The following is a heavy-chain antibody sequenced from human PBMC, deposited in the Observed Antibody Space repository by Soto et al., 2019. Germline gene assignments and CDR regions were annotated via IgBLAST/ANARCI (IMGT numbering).Heavy chain of an antibody. D-gene: IGHD1-1*01. J-gene: IGHJ5*02. CDR3: ARNEAYKWNDGGWFDP. Sequence: QVQLVQSGAEVKNPGASVKVSCKASGYTFTSYGISWVRQASGQGLEWMGWISAYNGNTKYAQKLQGRVTMTTDTSTSTAYTELRSLRSDDTAVYYCARNEAYKWNDGGWFDPWGQGTLVTVSS. CDR2: ISAYNGNT. V-gene: IGHV1-18*01. CDR1: GYTFTSYG.